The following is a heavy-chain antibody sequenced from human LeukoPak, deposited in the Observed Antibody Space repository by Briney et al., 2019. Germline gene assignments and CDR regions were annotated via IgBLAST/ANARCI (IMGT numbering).Heavy chain of an antibody. CDR3: ARSPDRPGYSSSWYYFDY. CDR1: GFTLSSYS. Sequence: GGSLRLSCAASGFTLSSYSMHWVRQAPGKGLEFVSAISKNGRNTYYGNSMKGRFTISRDISKNTLYLQMGSLRAEDMAVYYCARSPDRPGYSSSWYYFDYWGQGTLVTVSS. J-gene: IGHJ4*02. D-gene: IGHD6-13*01. V-gene: IGHV3-64*01. CDR2: ISKNGRNT.